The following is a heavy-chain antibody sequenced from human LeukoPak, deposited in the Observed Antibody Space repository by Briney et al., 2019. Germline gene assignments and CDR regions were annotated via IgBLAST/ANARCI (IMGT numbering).Heavy chain of an antibody. Sequence: ASVKVSCKVSGYTLTELSMHWVRQAPGKGLEGMGGFDPEDGETIYAQKFQGRVTMTEDTSTDTAYMELSSLRSEDTAVYYCATTRTFGGVIVSIGFDYWGQGTLVTVSS. CDR2: FDPEDGET. CDR3: ATTRTFGGVIVSIGFDY. V-gene: IGHV1-24*01. J-gene: IGHJ4*02. D-gene: IGHD3-16*02. CDR1: GYTLTELS.